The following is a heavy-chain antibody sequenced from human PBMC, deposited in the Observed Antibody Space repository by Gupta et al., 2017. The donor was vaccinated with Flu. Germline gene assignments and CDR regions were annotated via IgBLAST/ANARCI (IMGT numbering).Heavy chain of an antibody. J-gene: IGHJ4*02. CDR1: GFTLSSFE. CDR3: ARDQFGAGPEFDY. CDR2: ISSTSSTI. Sequence: EVQLVASGGGLVQPGGSLRLSCVASGFTLSSFEMTWVRQAPGKGLEWLSYISSTSSTIHYADSVKGRFTISRDNAQNSLYWQMNSLRAEDTAVYYCARDQFGAGPEFDYWGQGTLVTVSS. V-gene: IGHV3-48*03. D-gene: IGHD3-3*01.